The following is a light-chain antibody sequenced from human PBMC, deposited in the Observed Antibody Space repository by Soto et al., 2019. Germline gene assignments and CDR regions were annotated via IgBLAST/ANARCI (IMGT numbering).Light chain of an antibody. CDR3: QQSYSAPRT. Sequence: DIQMTQSPSSLPASVGDRVTITCRASQSITNYLSWYQQRPGKAPKLLIHAASNSQSGVPSRFSGSGSETDFSLTISSLQPEDFATYYCQQSYSAPRTFGQGTKVDIK. V-gene: IGKV1-39*01. CDR2: AAS. J-gene: IGKJ2*01. CDR1: QSITNY.